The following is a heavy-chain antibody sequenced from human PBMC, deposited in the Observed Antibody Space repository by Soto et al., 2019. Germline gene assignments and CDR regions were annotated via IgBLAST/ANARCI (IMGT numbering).Heavy chain of an antibody. Sequence: QVQLVQSGAEVKKPGSSVKVSCKASGGTFSSYAISWVRQAPGQGLEWMGGIIPIFGTANYAQKFQGRVTITADESTSTAYMELSSLRSEDTAVYYCASAFLHNWNVGWDWFDPWGQGTLVTVSS. V-gene: IGHV1-69*12. CDR1: GGTFSSYA. CDR3: ASAFLHNWNVGWDWFDP. D-gene: IGHD1-20*01. CDR2: IIPIFGTA. J-gene: IGHJ5*02.